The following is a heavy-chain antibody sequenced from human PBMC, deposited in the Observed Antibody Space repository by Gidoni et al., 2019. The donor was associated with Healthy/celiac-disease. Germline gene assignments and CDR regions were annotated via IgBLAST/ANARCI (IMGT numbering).Heavy chain of an antibody. CDR1: GFTVSRHY. V-gene: IGHV3-53*01. D-gene: IGHD2-15*01. CDR2: YYSGGST. J-gene: IGHJ5*02. CDR3: AREVCSGGSCYSDPWFDP. Sequence: EVQLVESGGGLIQPVGSLSITCAASGFTVSRHYISWVRQAPGKGLAWGSVYYSGGSTYYADSVKGRFTISRDNSKNTLYLQMNSLRAEDTAVYYCAREVCSGGSCYSDPWFDPLGQGTLVTVSS.